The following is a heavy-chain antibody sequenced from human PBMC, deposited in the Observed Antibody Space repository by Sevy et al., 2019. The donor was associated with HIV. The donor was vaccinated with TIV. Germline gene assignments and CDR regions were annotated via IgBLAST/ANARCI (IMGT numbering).Heavy chain of an antibody. CDR1: GYTFTSYD. CDR3: ARVFKVLRFLEWFPTPDY. Sequence: ASVKVSCKASGYTFTSYDINWVRQATGQGLEWMGWMNPNSGNTGYAQTFQGRVTMTRNTSISTAYMELSSLRSEDTAVYYCARVFKVLRFLEWFPTPDYWGQGTLVTVSS. D-gene: IGHD3-3*01. V-gene: IGHV1-8*01. CDR2: MNPNSGNT. J-gene: IGHJ4*02.